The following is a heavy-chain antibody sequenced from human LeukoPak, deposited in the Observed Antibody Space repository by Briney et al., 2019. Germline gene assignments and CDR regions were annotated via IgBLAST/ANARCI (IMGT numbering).Heavy chain of an antibody. Sequence: SETLSLTCTVSGASISSSSDYWGWIRQPPGKGLEWIGSIYYSGSTYYNPSLKSRVTISVDTSKNQFSLKLSSVTAADTAVYYCAREGARWPFDYWGQGTLVTVSS. CDR3: AREGARWPFDY. D-gene: IGHD4-23*01. J-gene: IGHJ4*02. CDR1: GASISSSSDY. CDR2: IYYSGST. V-gene: IGHV4-39*07.